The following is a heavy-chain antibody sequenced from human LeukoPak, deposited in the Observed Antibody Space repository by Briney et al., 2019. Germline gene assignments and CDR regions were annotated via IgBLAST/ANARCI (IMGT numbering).Heavy chain of an antibody. V-gene: IGHV1-69*05. CDR3: ARDRRRGIDP. CDR1: GGTFISYA. J-gene: IGHJ5*02. CDR2: IIPIFGTA. D-gene: IGHD3-16*01. Sequence: ASVKVSCEASGGTFISYAFSWVRQAPGQGLEWMGRIIPIFGTANYAQKFQGRVTITTDESTSTAYMELSSLRSEDTAVYYCARDRRRGIDPWGQGALVTVSS.